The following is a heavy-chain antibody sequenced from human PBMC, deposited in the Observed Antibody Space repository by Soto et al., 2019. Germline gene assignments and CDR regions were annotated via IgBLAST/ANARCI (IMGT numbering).Heavy chain of an antibody. CDR1: GYTFTSYG. J-gene: IGHJ4*02. CDR3: ARDRYCSGGSCARWFDY. V-gene: IGHV1-18*04. D-gene: IGHD2-15*01. Sequence: ASVKVSCKASGYTFTSYGISWVRQAPGRGLEWMGWISAYNGNTNYAQKLQGRVTMTTDTSTSTAYMELRSLRSDDTAVYYCARDRYCSGGSCARWFDYSGPVTLVTVSS. CDR2: ISAYNGNT.